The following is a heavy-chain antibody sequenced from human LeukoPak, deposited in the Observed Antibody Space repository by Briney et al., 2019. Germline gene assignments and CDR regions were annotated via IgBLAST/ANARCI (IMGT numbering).Heavy chain of an antibody. J-gene: IGHJ4*02. V-gene: IGHV1-2*02. CDR1: GYTFTGYY. D-gene: IGHD6-13*01. CDR3: ARVLRAAAKGVFDY. CDR2: INPNSGGT. Sequence: ASVKVSCKVSGYTFTGYYMHWVRQAPGQGLEWMGWINPNSGGTNYAQKFQGRVTMTRDTSISTAYMELSRLRSDDTAAYYCARVLRAAAKGVFDYWGQGTLVTVSS.